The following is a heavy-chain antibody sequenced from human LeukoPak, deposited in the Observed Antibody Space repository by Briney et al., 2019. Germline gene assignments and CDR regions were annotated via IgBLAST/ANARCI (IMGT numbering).Heavy chain of an antibody. V-gene: IGHV4-59*01. Sequence: SETLSLTCTVSGGSISSYYWTWIRQPPGKGLEWIGYIYYSGNTNYNPSLKSRVTISVDTSKNQFSLKLSSVTAADTAVYYCARTAWLVRFSAQYYFDYWGQGTLVTVSS. D-gene: IGHD6-19*01. CDR1: GGSISSYY. J-gene: IGHJ4*02. CDR2: IYYSGNT. CDR3: ARTAWLVRFSAQYYFDY.